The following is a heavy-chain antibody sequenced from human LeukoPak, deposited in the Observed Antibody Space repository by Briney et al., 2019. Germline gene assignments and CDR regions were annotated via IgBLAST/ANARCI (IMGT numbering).Heavy chain of an antibody. CDR3: ARDRGSGTLDV. D-gene: IGHD6-13*01. Sequence: ASVKVSCKASGYTFTSYYMHWVRQAPGQGLEWMGIINPSGGSTSYAQKFQGSVTMTRDMSTSTVYMELSSLRSEDTAVYYCARDRGSGTLDVWAKGPRSPSPQ. J-gene: IGHJ6*04. CDR1: GYTFTSYY. V-gene: IGHV1-46*01. CDR2: INPSGGST.